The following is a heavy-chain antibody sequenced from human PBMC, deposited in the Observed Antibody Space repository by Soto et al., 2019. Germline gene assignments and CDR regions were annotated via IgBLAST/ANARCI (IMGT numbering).Heavy chain of an antibody. CDR2: ISILNGNT. CDR3: ARRVQVWLTDDYGMDV. CDR1: GYDYVTYA. J-gene: IGHJ6*02. Sequence: QAQLVQSGAEVKKPGASVNVSCKASGYDYVTYAITWVRQRPGQGLEWMGWISILNGNTNYAQNFQGRVTMTTDTSTRIGHLDLRSLRSDDTAVYYCARRVQVWLTDDYGMDVWGQGTTVTVSS. D-gene: IGHD5-18*01. V-gene: IGHV1-18*01.